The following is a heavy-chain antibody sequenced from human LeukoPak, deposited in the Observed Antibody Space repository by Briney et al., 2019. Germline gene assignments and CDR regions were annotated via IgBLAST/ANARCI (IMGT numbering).Heavy chain of an antibody. CDR3: ARDGIVGATRAFDY. Sequence: GGSLRLSCAASGFTFSSYSMNWVRQAPGKGLEWVSTISSSSSYIYYADSVKGRFTISRDNAKNSLYLQMNSLRAEDTAVYYCARDGIVGATRAFDYWGQGTLVTVSS. CDR2: ISSSSSYI. D-gene: IGHD1-26*01. J-gene: IGHJ4*02. CDR1: GFTFSSYS. V-gene: IGHV3-21*01.